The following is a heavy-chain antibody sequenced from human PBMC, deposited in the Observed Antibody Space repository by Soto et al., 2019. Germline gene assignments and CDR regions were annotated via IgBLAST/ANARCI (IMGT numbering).Heavy chain of an antibody. CDR1: GFTFSSYE. Sequence: SGGSLRLSCAASGFTFSSYEMNWVRQAPGKGLEWVSYISSSGSTIYYADSVKGRFTISRDNAKNSLYLQMNSLRAEDTAVYYCARDPDYGDYERLARHYYYYGMDVWGQGTTVTVSS. J-gene: IGHJ6*02. CDR3: ARDPDYGDYERLARHYYYYGMDV. V-gene: IGHV3-48*03. D-gene: IGHD4-17*01. CDR2: ISSSGSTI.